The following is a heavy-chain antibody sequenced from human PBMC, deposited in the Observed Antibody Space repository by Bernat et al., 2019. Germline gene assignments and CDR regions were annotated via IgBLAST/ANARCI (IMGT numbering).Heavy chain of an antibody. D-gene: IGHD4-23*01. J-gene: IGHJ2*01. CDR1: GFTFSGSA. CDR3: TSPPTPYGGNSIDL. Sequence: EVQLVESGGGLVQPGGSLKLSCAASGFTFSGSAMHWVRQASGKGLEWVGRIRSKANSYATAYAALVKGRFTISRDDSKNTAYLQMNSLKTEDTAVYYCTSPPTPYGGNSIDLWGRGTLVTVSS. CDR2: IRSKANSYAT. V-gene: IGHV3-73*01.